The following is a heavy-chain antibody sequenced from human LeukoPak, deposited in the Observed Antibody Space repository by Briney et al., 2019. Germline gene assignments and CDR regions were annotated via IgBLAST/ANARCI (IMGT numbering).Heavy chain of an antibody. D-gene: IGHD1-26*01. CDR3: AKAGDADSYYYFYLDV. J-gene: IGHJ6*03. V-gene: IGHV3-43*01. Sequence: GGSLRLSCSASGISFDDYTMHWLRQAPGKGLEWVSLISWDGGSPYYADSVKGRFTISRDNSKNSLYLQMNSLTTEDTALYYCAKAGDADSYYYFYLDVWGKGTTVTVSS. CDR1: GISFDDYT. CDR2: ISWDGGSP.